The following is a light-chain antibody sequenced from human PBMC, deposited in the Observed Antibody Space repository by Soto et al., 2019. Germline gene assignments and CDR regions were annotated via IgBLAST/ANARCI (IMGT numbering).Light chain of an antibody. V-gene: IGKV3-20*01. CDR2: AAS. J-gene: IGKJ2*01. Sequence: EIVMTQSPGTLSLSPGERATLYCRASQSINNNFLGWYQQKPGQPPRLLIFAASRRATGIPDRFSGSGSGTDFTLTISRVEPGDFGVYYCQQYGSSPPYTFGLGTKLDIK. CDR1: QSINNNF. CDR3: QQYGSSPPYT.